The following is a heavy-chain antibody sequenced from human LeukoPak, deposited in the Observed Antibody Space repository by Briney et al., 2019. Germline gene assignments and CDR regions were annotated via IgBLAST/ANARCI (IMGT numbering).Heavy chain of an antibody. V-gene: IGHV3-48*01. CDR3: AKDLRNGYDSSGYLFDY. J-gene: IGHJ4*02. Sequence: GGSLRLSCAASGFTFSSYSMNWVRQAPGKGLEWVSYISSSSSTIYYADSVKGRFTISRDNSKNTLYLQMNSLRAEDTAVYYCAKDLRNGYDSSGYLFDYWGQGTLVTVSS. CDR2: ISSSSSTI. D-gene: IGHD3-22*01. CDR1: GFTFSSYS.